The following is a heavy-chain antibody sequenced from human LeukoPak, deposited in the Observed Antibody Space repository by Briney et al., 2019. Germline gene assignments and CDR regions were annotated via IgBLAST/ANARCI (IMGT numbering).Heavy chain of an antibody. CDR1: GGSISSGGYY. V-gene: IGHV4-61*08. CDR2: IYYSGST. Sequence: SETLSLTCTVSGGSISSGGYYWSWIRQHPGKGLEWIGYIYYSGSTNYNPPLKSRVTISVDTSKNQFSLKLSSVTAADTAVCYCARDEWYGSGTRWFDPWGQGTLVTVSS. J-gene: IGHJ5*02. CDR3: ARDEWYGSGTRWFDP. D-gene: IGHD3-10*01.